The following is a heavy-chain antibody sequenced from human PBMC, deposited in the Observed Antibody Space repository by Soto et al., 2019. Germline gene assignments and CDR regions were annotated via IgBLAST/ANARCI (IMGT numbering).Heavy chain of an antibody. J-gene: IGHJ5*02. V-gene: IGHV1-8*02. D-gene: IGHD3-16*01. Sequence: HVQLVQSGAEVKEPGASVRVSCKASGYTFINYDISWVRQATGRGLGWMGWMNPRSGKTGYANKFQGRVTMTRDASTSTAHLEMSSLTSEDTAVYYCARMASFGTLNWFDPWGQGTLVTVSS. CDR1: GYTFINYD. CDR3: ARMASFGTLNWFDP. CDR2: MNPRSGKT.